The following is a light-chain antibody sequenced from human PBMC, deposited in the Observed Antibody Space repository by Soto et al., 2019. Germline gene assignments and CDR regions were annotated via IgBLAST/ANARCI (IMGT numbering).Light chain of an antibody. CDR3: QQGYSPPYT. V-gene: IGKV1-39*01. CDR2: AAS. J-gene: IGKJ2*01. Sequence: IQMTQSPSPLSASVGDRVTITCRASQRISNYLNWYQHKPGKAPELLIYAASSLQSGVPSRFSGGGSGTDFALTISSLQPQDFGTYYCQQGYSPPYTFGQGTKVDIK. CDR1: QRISNY.